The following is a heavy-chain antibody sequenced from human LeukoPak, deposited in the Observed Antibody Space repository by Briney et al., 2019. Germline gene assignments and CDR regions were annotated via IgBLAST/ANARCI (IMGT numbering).Heavy chain of an antibody. Sequence: SVKVSCKASGGTFSSYTISWVRQAPGQGLEWMGRIIPILGIANYAQKFQGRVTITADKSTSTAYMELSSLRSEDMAVYYCARDHIPEDIVVVVAATGFDPWGQGTLVTVSS. V-gene: IGHV1-69*04. CDR2: IIPILGIA. CDR1: GGTFSSYT. CDR3: ARDHIPEDIVVVVAATGFDP. J-gene: IGHJ5*02. D-gene: IGHD2-15*01.